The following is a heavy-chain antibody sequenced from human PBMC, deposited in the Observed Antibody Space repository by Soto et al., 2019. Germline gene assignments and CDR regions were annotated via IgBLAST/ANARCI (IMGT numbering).Heavy chain of an antibody. J-gene: IGHJ6*02. D-gene: IGHD6-19*01. CDR3: ARLYSSGWYGGGYYYYGMDV. Sequence: QVQLVQSGAEVKKPGSSVKVSCKASGGTFSSYAISWVRQAPGQGLEWMGGIIPIFGTANYAQKFQGRVKITAEESTSTAYMELSSLRSEETAVYYCARLYSSGWYGGGYYYYGMDVWGQGTTVTVSS. CDR2: IIPIFGTA. CDR1: GGTFSSYA. V-gene: IGHV1-69*01.